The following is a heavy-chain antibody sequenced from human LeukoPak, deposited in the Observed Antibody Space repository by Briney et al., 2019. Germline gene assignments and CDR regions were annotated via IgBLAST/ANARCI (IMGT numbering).Heavy chain of an antibody. D-gene: IGHD5-12*01. CDR3: ARDRGYSGYEMV. CDR2: IIPIFGTA. Sequence: ASVRVSCKASGGTFSSYAISWVRQAPGQGLEWRGGIIPIFGTANYAQKFQGRVTITADKSTSTAYMELSSVRSEDTDVYYCARDRGYSGYEMVWGQGTLVTVSS. CDR1: GGTFSSYA. V-gene: IGHV1-69*06. J-gene: IGHJ4*02.